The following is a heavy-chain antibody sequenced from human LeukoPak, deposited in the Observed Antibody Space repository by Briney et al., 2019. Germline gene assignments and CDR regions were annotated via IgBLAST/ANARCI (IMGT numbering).Heavy chain of an antibody. Sequence: GGSLRLSCAASGFTFSSYWMSWVRQAPGKGLEWVANIKKDGSEKYYVDSVKGRFTISRDNAKASLYLQMNSLRAEDTAVYYCARHLSGVTGYTYGRGIDYWGQGTRVTVSS. V-gene: IGHV3-7*01. CDR2: IKKDGSEK. CDR3: ARHLSGVTGYTYGRGIDY. D-gene: IGHD5-18*01. J-gene: IGHJ4*02. CDR1: GFTFSSYW.